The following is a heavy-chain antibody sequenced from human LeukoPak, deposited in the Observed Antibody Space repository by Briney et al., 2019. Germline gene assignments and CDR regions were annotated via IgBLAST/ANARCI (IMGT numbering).Heavy chain of an antibody. J-gene: IGHJ4*02. D-gene: IGHD1-26*01. V-gene: IGHV3-30*04. CDR1: GFTFSSYA. CDR2: ISYDGSNK. Sequence: PGRSLRLSCAASGFTFSSYAMHWVRQAPGKGLEWVAVISYDGSNKYYADSVKGRFTISRDNSKNTLYLQMNSLRAEDTAVYCCARDGPTSGSYYLDYWGQGTLVTVSS. CDR3: ARDGPTSGSYYLDY.